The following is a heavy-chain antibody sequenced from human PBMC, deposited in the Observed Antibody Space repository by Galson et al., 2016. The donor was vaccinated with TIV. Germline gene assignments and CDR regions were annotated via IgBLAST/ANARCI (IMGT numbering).Heavy chain of an antibody. CDR3: AKYRNTAFDTHYSYYGLDV. CDR1: GGTFSSYV. J-gene: IGHJ6*02. D-gene: IGHD1-14*01. CDR2: IIPMFGTA. Sequence: SVKVSCKASGGTFSSYVIKWVRQAPGQGLEWMGEIIPMFGTANYAQKFQGRVTIIADESTSTVYMELSSLTSEDTAVYYCAKYRNTAFDTHYSYYGLDVWGQGTTVIVSS. V-gene: IGHV1-69*13.